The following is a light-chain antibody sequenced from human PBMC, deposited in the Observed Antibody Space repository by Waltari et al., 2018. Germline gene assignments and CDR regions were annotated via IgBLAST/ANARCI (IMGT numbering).Light chain of an antibody. V-gene: IGLV8-61*01. CDR3: LVYMTSGTSV. Sequence: TVVTQDPSLSVSPGSTVTLTCGLNSGAVSTRHFPSWIQQTPGPAPRTLIYNTKIRPSGVPDRFSGSILGNKAALIITGAQADDESDYYCLVYMTSGTSVFGGGTRLTV. CDR2: NTK. J-gene: IGLJ2*01. CDR1: SGAVSTRHF.